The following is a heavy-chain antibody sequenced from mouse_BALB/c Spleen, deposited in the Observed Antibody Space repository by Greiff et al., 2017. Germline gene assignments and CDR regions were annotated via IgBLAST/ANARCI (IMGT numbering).Heavy chain of an antibody. V-gene: IGHV6-6*02. D-gene: IGHD1-1*01. J-gene: IGHJ1*01. Sequence: EVQGVESGGGLVQPGGSMKLSCVASGFTFSSYWMSWVRQSPEKGLEWVAEIRLKSDNYATHYAESVKGKFTISRDDSKSRLYLQMNSLRAEDTGIYYCTGYGSTYWYFDVWGAGTTVTVSS. CDR1: GFTFSSYW. CDR3: TGYGSTYWYFDV. CDR2: IRLKSDNYAT.